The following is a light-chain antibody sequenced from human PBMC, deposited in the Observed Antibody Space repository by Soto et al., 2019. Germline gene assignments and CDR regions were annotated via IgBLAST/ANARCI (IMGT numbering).Light chain of an antibody. J-gene: IGKJ1*01. CDR1: QSVSSN. Sequence: EIVITQSPATLSVSPGERATLSCRASQSVSSNLAWYQQKPGQAPRLLIYGASSRETGIRARFSGSGSGTEFTLTISRLQAEDFAVYYCQQYNNWPWTFGQGTKVDIK. V-gene: IGKV3-15*01. CDR2: GAS. CDR3: QQYNNWPWT.